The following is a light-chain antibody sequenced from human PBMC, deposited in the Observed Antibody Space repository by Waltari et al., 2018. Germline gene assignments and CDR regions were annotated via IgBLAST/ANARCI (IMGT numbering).Light chain of an antibody. CDR3: QQYDGLVVT. Sequence: EIVLTQSPGTLSLSPGERVILSCRASQYITGGWMTWYHQKPGQAPRLPIYAASTRAPGVPDRFSGSGSGTDFTLTISGLEPEDSGVYYCQQYDGLVVTFGGGTKVEIK. J-gene: IGKJ4*01. CDR2: AAS. V-gene: IGKV3-20*01. CDR1: QYITGGW.